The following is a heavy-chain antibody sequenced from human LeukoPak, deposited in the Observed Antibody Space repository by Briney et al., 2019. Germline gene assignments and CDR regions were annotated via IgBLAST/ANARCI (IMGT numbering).Heavy chain of an antibody. Sequence: PSETLSLTCAVSGGSISSSNWWSWVRQPPGKGLEWIGYIYYSGSTNYNPSLKSRVTISVDTSKNQFSLKLSSVTAADTAVYYCARVGDYSYGNYWGQGTLVTVSS. V-gene: IGHV4-4*02. CDR1: GGSISSSNW. J-gene: IGHJ4*02. CDR3: ARVGDYSYGNY. CDR2: IYYSGST. D-gene: IGHD5-18*01.